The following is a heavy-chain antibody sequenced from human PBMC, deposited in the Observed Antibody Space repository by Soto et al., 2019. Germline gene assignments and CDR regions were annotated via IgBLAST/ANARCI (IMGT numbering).Heavy chain of an antibody. CDR2: ISYDGSNK. J-gene: IGHJ4*02. V-gene: IGHV3-30-3*01. CDR3: ARAHYYDSSGYYSASGYYFDD. Sequence: QVQLVESGGGVVQPGRSLRLSCAASGFTFRTYAMHGVRQAPGKGLEWVAVISYDGSNKNYADSVKGRFTIYRDNCKSTLYLQMDSLRPEDTALYYCARAHYYDSSGYYSASGYYFDDWGQGTLVTVSS. CDR1: GFTFRTYA. D-gene: IGHD3-22*01.